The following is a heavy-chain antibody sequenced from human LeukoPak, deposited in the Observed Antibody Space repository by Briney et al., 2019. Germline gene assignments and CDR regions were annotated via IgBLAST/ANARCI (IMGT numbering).Heavy chain of an antibody. D-gene: IGHD6-19*01. CDR3: AREEVAVSFDP. CDR1: GFTVSSNY. V-gene: IGHV3-48*04. Sequence: PGGSLRLSCAASGFTVSSNYMSWVRQAPGKGLEWVSYISPSSSPIHYADSVKGRFTISRDDAKNSLYLQMNSLRVEDTAVYYCAREEVAVSFDPWGQGTLVTVSS. J-gene: IGHJ5*02. CDR2: ISPSSSPI.